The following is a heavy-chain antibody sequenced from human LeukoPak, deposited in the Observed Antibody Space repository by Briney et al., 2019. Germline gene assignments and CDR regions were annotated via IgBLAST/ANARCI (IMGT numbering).Heavy chain of an antibody. CDR3: ARGPFYGDSVRFDY. CDR1: GGSISSGSYN. V-gene: IGHV4-61*02. Sequence: PSQTLSLTCTVSGGSISSGSYNWTWIRQPAGKGLEWIGRISTTGSTNYNPSLKSRVTISVDTSTNQFSLRLSSVTAADTAMYYCARGPFYGDSVRFDYWGQGTLVTVSS. J-gene: IGHJ4*02. CDR2: ISTTGST. D-gene: IGHD4-17*01.